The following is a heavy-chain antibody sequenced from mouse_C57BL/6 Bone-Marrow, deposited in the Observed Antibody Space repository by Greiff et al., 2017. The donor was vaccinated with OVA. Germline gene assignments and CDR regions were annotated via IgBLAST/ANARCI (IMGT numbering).Heavy chain of an antibody. CDR1: GFTFSDYG. CDR3: ARTPFFYYGSSGDY. V-gene: IGHV5-17*01. CDR2: ISSGSSTI. Sequence: EVMLVESGGGLVKPGGSLKLSCAASGFTFSDYGMHWVRQAPEKGLEWVAYISSGSSTIYYADTVKGRFTISRDNAKNTLFLQMTSLRSEDTAMYYCARTPFFYYGSSGDYWGQGTTLTVSS. J-gene: IGHJ2*01. D-gene: IGHD1-1*01.